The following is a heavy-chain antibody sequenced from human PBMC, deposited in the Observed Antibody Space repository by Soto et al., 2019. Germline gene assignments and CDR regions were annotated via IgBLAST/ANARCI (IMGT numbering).Heavy chain of an antibody. CDR1: GGSISSGGYY. Sequence: QVQLQESGPGLVKPSQTLSLTCTVSGGSISSGGYYWSWIRQHPGKGLEWIGYIYYSGSTYYNPSLKSRVTISVDTSKNQFSLKLSSVTAADTAVYYCASGIHGYYYDSSGYYGYWGQGTLVTVSS. CDR3: ASGIHGYYYDSSGYYGY. J-gene: IGHJ4*02. D-gene: IGHD3-22*01. V-gene: IGHV4-31*03. CDR2: IYYSGST.